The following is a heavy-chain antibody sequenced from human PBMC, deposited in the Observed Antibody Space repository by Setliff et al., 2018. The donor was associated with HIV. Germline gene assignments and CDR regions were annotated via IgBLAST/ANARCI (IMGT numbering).Heavy chain of an antibody. J-gene: IGHJ4*02. Sequence: GGSLRLSCAASGFTFSSYAMSWVRQAPGKGLEWVSDISGSGGSTHYADSVKGRFTISRDNAKNSLYLQMNSLRAEDTAVYYCARDRGYYYGSGSYSPYFDYWGQGTLVTVSS. CDR3: ARDRGYYYGSGSYSPYFDY. V-gene: IGHV3-23*01. CDR1: GFTFSSYA. D-gene: IGHD3-10*01. CDR2: ISGSGGST.